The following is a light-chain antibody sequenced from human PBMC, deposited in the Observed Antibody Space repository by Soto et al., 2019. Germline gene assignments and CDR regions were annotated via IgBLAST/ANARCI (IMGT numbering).Light chain of an antibody. J-gene: IGLJ2*01. CDR2: DDS. V-gene: IGLV3-21*02. Sequence: SYDLTQPPSVSVAPGQTATITCGGNNIGSKGVHWYQKNPGQAPVLVVYDDSDRPSGIPERFSGSNSGNTATLTISRVEAGDEADYYCQVWDGGTDHRVFGGGTQLTVL. CDR3: QVWDGGTDHRV. CDR1: NIGSKG.